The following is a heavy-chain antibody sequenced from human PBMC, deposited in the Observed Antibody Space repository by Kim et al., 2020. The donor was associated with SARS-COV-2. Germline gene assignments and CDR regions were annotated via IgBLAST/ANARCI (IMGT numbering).Heavy chain of an antibody. CDR2: GDTQ. V-gene: IGHV3-23*01. D-gene: IGHD6-13*01. Sequence: GDTQPHADSVNGRFTVSRDHSKNTLYLQMSSLRAEDQAIYYCANPRQPDYWGQGTLVTVSS. CDR3: ANPRQPDY. J-gene: IGHJ4*02.